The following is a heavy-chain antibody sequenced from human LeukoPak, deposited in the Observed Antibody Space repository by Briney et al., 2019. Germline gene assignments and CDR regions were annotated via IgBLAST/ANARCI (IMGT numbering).Heavy chain of an antibody. CDR2: IYYSGST. CDR3: ASVSDYGDYHFDY. J-gene: IGHJ4*02. Sequence: SETLSLTCTVSGGSISSSSYYWGWIRQPPGKGLEWIGNIYYSGSTYYNPSLKSRVTISVDTSKNQFSLKLSSVTAADTAVYCCASVSDYGDYHFDYWGQGTLVTVSS. CDR1: GGSISSSSYY. D-gene: IGHD4-17*01. V-gene: IGHV4-39*01.